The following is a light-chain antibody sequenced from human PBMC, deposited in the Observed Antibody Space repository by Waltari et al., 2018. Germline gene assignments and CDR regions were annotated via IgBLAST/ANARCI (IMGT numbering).Light chain of an antibody. CDR2: KAS. J-gene: IGKJ2*01. V-gene: IGKV1-5*03. Sequence: DIQMTQSPSTLSASLGDRVTITCRARQRISSWLAWYQQKPGKAPKLLIYKASSLESGVPSRFSGSGSGTEFTLTISSLQPDDFATYYCQQYNSYRMYTFGQGTKLEIK. CDR3: QQYNSYRMYT. CDR1: QRISSW.